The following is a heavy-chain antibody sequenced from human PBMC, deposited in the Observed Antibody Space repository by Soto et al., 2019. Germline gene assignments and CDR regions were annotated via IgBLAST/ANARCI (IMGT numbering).Heavy chain of an antibody. V-gene: IGHV1-46*01. CDR1: GYTFTSYY. Sequence: QVQLVQSGDEVKKPGASVKVSCKASGYTFTSYYMHWGRQAPGQGLEWMGIINPCGGSTSYAQKFQGRVTMTRDTATSTVYMELSSLRSEDPAVYYCARAGHDLSAPPSHPPTFDYWGQGTLFTVSS. D-gene: IGHD3-16*01. J-gene: IGHJ4*02. CDR3: ARAGHDLSAPPSHPPTFDY. CDR2: INPCGGST.